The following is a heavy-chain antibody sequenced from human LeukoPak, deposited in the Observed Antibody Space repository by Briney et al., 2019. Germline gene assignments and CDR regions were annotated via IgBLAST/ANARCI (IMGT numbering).Heavy chain of an antibody. V-gene: IGHV3-48*02. D-gene: IGHD2-15*01. CDR1: GFSFSSYN. CDR3: AREGFGWYYYDN. CDR2: ISGSSSAT. J-gene: IGHJ4*02. Sequence: HPGGSLRLSCAASGFSFSSYNMNWVRQAPGKGLEWVSYISGSSSATDYADSVKGRFTISRDNAKNSLYLQMDSLRDDDTAVYYCAREGFGWYYYDNWGQGTLVTVSS.